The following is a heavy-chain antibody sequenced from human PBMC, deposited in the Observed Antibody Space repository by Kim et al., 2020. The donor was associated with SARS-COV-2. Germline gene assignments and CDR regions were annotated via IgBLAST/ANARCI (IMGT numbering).Heavy chain of an antibody. Sequence: KYYVDSVKCSFTISRDNAKDSLYLQVNRLRAEDTAVYYCASHNIYRFDYWGRGTLVTVSS. CDR3: ASHNIYRFDY. J-gene: IGHJ4*02. V-gene: IGHV3-7*01. CDR2: K.